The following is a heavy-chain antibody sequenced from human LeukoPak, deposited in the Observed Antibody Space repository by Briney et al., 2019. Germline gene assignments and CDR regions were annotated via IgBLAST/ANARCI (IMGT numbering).Heavy chain of an antibody. CDR3: ARGGYYYDSSGYFPDFDY. J-gene: IGHJ4*02. V-gene: IGHV1-2*02. CDR1: GYTFTGYY. Sequence: GASVKVSCKASGYTFTGYYMHWVRQAPGQGLEWMGGIILNSGGTNYAQKFQGRVTMTRDTSISTAYMELSSLRSDDTAVYYCARGGYYYDSSGYFPDFDYSGQGTLVTVSS. D-gene: IGHD3-22*01. CDR2: IILNSGGT.